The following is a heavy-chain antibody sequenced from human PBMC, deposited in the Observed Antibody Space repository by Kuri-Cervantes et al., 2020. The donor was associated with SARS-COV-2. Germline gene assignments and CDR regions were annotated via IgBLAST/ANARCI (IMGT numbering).Heavy chain of an antibody. CDR2: IRYDGRKK. V-gene: IGHV3-30*02. CDR3: ARALYDFWSGSPIHYYYYYYMDV. CDR1: GFTFRNYG. J-gene: IGHJ6*03. D-gene: IGHD3-3*01. Sequence: GESLKISCAASGFTFRNYGMHWVRQAPGKGLEWVAFIRYDGRKKYYADSVKGRLTISRDNSKNTLYMQMNSLRAEDTALYYCARALYDFWSGSPIHYYYYYYMDVWGKGTTVTVSS.